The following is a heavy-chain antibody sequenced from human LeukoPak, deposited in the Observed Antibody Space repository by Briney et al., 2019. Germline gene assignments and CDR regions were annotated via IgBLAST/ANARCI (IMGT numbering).Heavy chain of an antibody. CDR3: ARHSLTDDVDTAIYDAFDI. CDR2: IYYSGST. CDR1: GGSISSSSYY. D-gene: IGHD5-18*01. V-gene: IGHV4-39*01. J-gene: IGHJ3*02. Sequence: SETLSLTCTVSGGSISSSSYYWGWIRQPPGKGLEWIGSIYYSGSTYYNPSLKSRVTISVDTSKNQFSLELSSVTAADTVVYYCARHSLTDDVDTAIYDAFDIWGQGTMVTISS.